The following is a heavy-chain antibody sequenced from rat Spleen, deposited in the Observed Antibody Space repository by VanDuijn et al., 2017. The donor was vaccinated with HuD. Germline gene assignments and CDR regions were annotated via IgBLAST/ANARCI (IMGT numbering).Heavy chain of an antibody. V-gene: IGHV5-25*01. J-gene: IGHJ2*01. CDR3: ARLPYYYDGSYYYYFDY. D-gene: IGHD1-12*02. CDR2: ISTGGGNT. CDR1: GFTFSSNW. Sequence: EVQLVESGGGLVQPGSPLKLSCAASGFTFSSNWLNWIRQAPGKGLEWVASISTGGGNTYYRDSVKGRFTISRDNTKSTLYLQMDSLRSEDTATYYCARLPYYYDGSYYYYFDYWGQGVMVTVSS.